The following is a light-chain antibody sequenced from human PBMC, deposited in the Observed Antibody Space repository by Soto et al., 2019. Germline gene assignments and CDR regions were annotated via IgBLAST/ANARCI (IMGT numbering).Light chain of an antibody. CDR2: GAS. CDR1: QTVSITY. Sequence: EIVMTQSPATLSVSPVERATLSCRASQTVSITYLTWYQQKPGQAPRLLIFGASKRATGIPDRFSGSGSGRDFTLTISGLEPEDFAVYYCQQYGSSPLISFGQGTRLEIK. CDR3: QQYGSSPLIS. V-gene: IGKV3-20*01. J-gene: IGKJ5*01.